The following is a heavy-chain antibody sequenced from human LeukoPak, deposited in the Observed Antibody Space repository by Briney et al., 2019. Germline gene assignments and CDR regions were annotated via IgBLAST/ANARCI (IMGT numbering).Heavy chain of an antibody. CDR3: ARGSGSFSGGFDY. Sequence: GGSLRLSCAASGFTFSSYGMHWVRQTPGKGLEWVAIIWSDGSNKYYADSVKGRFTISRDNSKNTLYLQMNSLRAEDTAVYYCARGSGSFSGGFDYWGQGTLVTV. CDR2: IWSDGSNK. J-gene: IGHJ4*02. V-gene: IGHV3-33*01. D-gene: IGHD1-26*01. CDR1: GFTFSSYG.